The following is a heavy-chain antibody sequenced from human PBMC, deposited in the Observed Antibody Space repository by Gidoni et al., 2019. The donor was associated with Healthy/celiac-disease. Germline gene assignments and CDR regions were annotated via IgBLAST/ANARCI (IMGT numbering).Heavy chain of an antibody. J-gene: IGHJ4*02. D-gene: IGHD1-26*01. Sequence: QVQLVESGGGVVQPGRSLRLSCAASGFHFSSYGMHWVRPAPGKGLEWVAVIWYDGSNKYYADSVKGRFTISRDNSKNTLYLQMNSLRAEDTAVYYCASDSGDRAFDYWGQGTLVTVSS. V-gene: IGHV3-33*01. CDR3: ASDSGDRAFDY. CDR2: IWYDGSNK. CDR1: GFHFSSYG.